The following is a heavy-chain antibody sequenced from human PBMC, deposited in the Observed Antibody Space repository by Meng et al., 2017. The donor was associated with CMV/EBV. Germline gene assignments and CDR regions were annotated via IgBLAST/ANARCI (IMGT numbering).Heavy chain of an antibody. CDR3: ARVTVMLPYAKDFDY. J-gene: IGHJ4*02. CDR2: IDPNSGAT. V-gene: IGHV1-2*02. CDR1: GYTFTSYY. Sequence: ASVKVSCKASGYTFTSYYIHWVRQAPGQGLEWMGWIDPNSGATNYAQKFQGRVIITRDKSISTTYKELSRLKSDDTAVYYCARVTVMLPYAKDFDYWGQGTLVTVSS. D-gene: IGHD2-8*01.